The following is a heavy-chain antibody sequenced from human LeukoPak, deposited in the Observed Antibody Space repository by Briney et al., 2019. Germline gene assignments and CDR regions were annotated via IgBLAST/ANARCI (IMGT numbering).Heavy chain of an antibody. J-gene: IGHJ4*02. CDR2: ITGTSDST. CDR3: AKGSAAARPYYFDY. V-gene: IGHV3-23*01. Sequence: PGGSLRLSCAASGFSFSSYVMCWVRQAQGKGLEWVSAITGTSDSTYYADSVKGRFTISRDNSKNTLFLQVHSLRAEDTAVYYCAKGSAAARPYYFDYWGQGILVTVSS. D-gene: IGHD6-6*01. CDR1: GFSFSSYV.